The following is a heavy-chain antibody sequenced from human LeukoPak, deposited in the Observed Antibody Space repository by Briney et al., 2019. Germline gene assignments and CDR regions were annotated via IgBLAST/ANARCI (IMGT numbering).Heavy chain of an antibody. D-gene: IGHD3-10*01. J-gene: IGHJ4*02. V-gene: IGHV3-23*01. CDR1: GFTFSSYA. CDR3: AKGDSTTLLRPYYFDY. CDR2: ISGSGGST. Sequence: GGSLRLSCAASGFTFSSYAMSRVRQAPGKGLEWVSDISGSGGSTYYADSVKGRFTISRDNSKNTLYLQMNSLRAEDTAVYYCAKGDSTTLLRPYYFDYWGQGTLVTVSS.